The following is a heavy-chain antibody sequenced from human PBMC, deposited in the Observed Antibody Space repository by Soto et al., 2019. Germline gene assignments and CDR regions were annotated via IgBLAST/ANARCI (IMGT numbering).Heavy chain of an antibody. V-gene: IGHV4-4*07. CDR2: IYRGTS. J-gene: IGHJ4*02. Sequence: SETLSLTCIVSGDSISTYCWSGIRQPAGKGLEWLGRIYRGTSNYNPSLKSRLIMSLDTSKNQFSLKLRSVTAADTAVYYCARESLKESITMTVVIDHWGQGTQVTVSS. CDR3: ARESLKESITMTVVIDH. CDR1: GDSISTYC. D-gene: IGHD3-22*01.